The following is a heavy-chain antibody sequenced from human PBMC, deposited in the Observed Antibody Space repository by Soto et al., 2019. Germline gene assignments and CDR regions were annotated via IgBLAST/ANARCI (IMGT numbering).Heavy chain of an antibody. CDR2: IYYSGST. D-gene: IGHD4-17*01. V-gene: IGHV4-39*01. J-gene: IGHJ2*01. CDR1: GGSISSSSYY. CDR3: ASLYGDYVDWYLDL. Sequence: SETLSLTCTVSGGSISSSSYYWGWIRQPPGKGLEWIGSIYYSGSTYYNPSLKSRVTISVDTSKNQFSLKLSSVTAADTAVYYCASLYGDYVDWYLDLWGRGTLVTVS.